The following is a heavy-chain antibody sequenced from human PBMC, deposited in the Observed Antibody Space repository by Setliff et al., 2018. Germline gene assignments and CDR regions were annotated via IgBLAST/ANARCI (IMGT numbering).Heavy chain of an antibody. CDR3: ARAVDSSGYYSYFDF. CDR1: GYKFTDYW. D-gene: IGHD3-22*01. J-gene: IGHJ4*02. CDR2: IYPGDSDT. V-gene: IGHV5-51*01. Sequence: GESLKISCKGSGYKFTDYWIGWVRLMPGKGLEWMGIIYPGDSDTRYSPSFQGQVTISADKSINTAYVQWDSLRASDTAIYYCARAVDSSGYYSYFDFWGQGALVTVSS.